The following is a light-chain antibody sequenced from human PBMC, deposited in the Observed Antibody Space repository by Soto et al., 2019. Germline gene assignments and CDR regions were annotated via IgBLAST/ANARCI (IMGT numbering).Light chain of an antibody. CDR3: SSYTSSSTSKV. J-gene: IGLJ3*02. Sequence: QSVLTQPASVSGSPGQSITISCTGTSSDVGGYNYVSWYQQHPGKAPKLMIYDVSNRPSGVSNRFSGAKSGNTASLTISGRQAEDEADYYCSSYTSSSTSKVFGGGTKVTVL. V-gene: IGLV2-14*01. CDR1: SSDVGGYNY. CDR2: DVS.